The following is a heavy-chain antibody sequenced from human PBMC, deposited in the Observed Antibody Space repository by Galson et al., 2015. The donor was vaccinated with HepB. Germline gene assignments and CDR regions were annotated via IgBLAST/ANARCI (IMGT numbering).Heavy chain of an antibody. CDR3: AHQGYCSSTSCYTLASLHHKQGWSDP. CDR2: IYWDDDK. CDR1: GFSLSTSGVG. V-gene: IGHV2-5*02. Sequence: PALVKPTQTLTLTCTFSGFSLSTSGVGVGWIRQPPGKALEWLALIYWDDDKRYSPSLKSRLTITKDTSKNQVVLTMTNMDPVDTATYYCAHQGYCSSTSCYTLASLHHKQGWSDPWGQGTLITVSS. D-gene: IGHD2-2*02. J-gene: IGHJ5*02.